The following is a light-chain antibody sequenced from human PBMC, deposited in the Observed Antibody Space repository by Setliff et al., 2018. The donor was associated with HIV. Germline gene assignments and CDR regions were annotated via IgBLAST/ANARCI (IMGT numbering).Light chain of an antibody. Sequence: QSALTQPASVSGSPGQSITISCTGTSSDVGGYTYVSWYQQHPGKAPKLIIYGVRNRPSGVSTRFSGSKSGNTASLTISGLQPGDEADYYCASYAITNTLPFGTGTKVTVL. CDR2: GVR. CDR1: SSDVGGYTY. V-gene: IGLV2-14*03. CDR3: ASYAITNTLP. J-gene: IGLJ1*01.